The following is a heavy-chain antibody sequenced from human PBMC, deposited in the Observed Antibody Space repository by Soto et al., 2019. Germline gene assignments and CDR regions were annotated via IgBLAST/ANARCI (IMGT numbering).Heavy chain of an antibody. V-gene: IGHV4-39*01. D-gene: IGHD2-21*02. CDR2: IYYSGRT. Sequence: SETLSLTCIVSGESISSSSYYWGWIRQPPGKGLEWIGSIYYSGRTYYNPSFKSRVTISIDTSKNQFSLKLSSVTATDTAVYYCARQRTTVVTQAYFDHWGRGALVTVSS. CDR1: GESISSSSYY. CDR3: ARQRTTVVTQAYFDH. J-gene: IGHJ4*02.